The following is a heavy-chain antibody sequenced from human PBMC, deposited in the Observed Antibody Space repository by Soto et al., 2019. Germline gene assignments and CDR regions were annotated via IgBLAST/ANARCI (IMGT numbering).Heavy chain of an antibody. CDR1: GGSIGSYY. Sequence: SETLSLTCTVSGGSIGSYYWSWIRQPAGKGLEWIGGIYTSGSTNYNPSLKSRVTMSVNTSTNQFSLKLSSVTAADTPVYYCARDESTGWYDYWGQGTLVTVSS. J-gene: IGHJ4*02. D-gene: IGHD6-19*01. CDR2: IYTSGST. V-gene: IGHV4-4*07. CDR3: ARDESTGWYDY.